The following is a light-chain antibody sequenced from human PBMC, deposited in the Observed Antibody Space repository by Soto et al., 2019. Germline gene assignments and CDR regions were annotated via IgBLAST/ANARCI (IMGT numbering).Light chain of an antibody. Sequence: QSVLTQPPSASGTPGQRVTISCSGSSSNIGSNFVYWYQHLPGTAPKLLIYTNNQRPSGVPDRFSGSKSGTSASLAISGLXXXXXXXXXXXXWDGSLSGHVFGTGTKVTVL. CDR1: SSNIGSNF. V-gene: IGLV1-47*02. J-gene: IGLJ1*01. CDR3: XXWDGSLSGHV. CDR2: TNN.